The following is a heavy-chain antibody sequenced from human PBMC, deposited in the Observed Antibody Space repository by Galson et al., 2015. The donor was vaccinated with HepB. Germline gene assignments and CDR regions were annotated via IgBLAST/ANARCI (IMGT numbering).Heavy chain of an antibody. V-gene: IGHV3-30*03. CDR2: VSYDGINK. Sequence: SLRLSCAASGFTFSSYAMSWVRQAPGKGLEWVAVVSYDGINKYYADSVKGRFTISSDNSKNTLYLQMDSLRAEDTAVYYCARYSQYSGSYRPFFDYWGQGTLVTVSS. CDR3: ARYSQYSGSYRPFFDY. CDR1: GFTFSSYA. J-gene: IGHJ4*02. D-gene: IGHD1-26*01.